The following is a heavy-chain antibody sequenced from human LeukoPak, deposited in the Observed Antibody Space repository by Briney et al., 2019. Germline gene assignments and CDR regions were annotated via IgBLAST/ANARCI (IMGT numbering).Heavy chain of an antibody. Sequence: SETLSLTCAVSGYSISSGYYWAWIRQPPGKGLEGIGSIYQSGSTYYNPSLKSRVTISVDTSKNQFSLKLSSVTAADTAVYYCARDKDWEVYWGQGTLVSVFS. J-gene: IGHJ4*02. V-gene: IGHV4-38-2*02. CDR1: GYSISSGYY. D-gene: IGHD1-26*01. CDR3: ARDKDWEVY. CDR2: IYQSGST.